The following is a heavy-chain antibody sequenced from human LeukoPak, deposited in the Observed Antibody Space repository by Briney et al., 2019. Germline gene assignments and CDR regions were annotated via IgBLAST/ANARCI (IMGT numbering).Heavy chain of an antibody. V-gene: IGHV3-11*05. Sequence: GGSLRLSCSASGFTFSDYYMNWIRQAPGKGLEWVSYISATSTYTNYADSVKGRFTISRDNAKNSVYLQINSLRAGDTAVYYCARAGFTRFQNWFDPWGQGTLVTVSS. CDR1: GFTFSDYY. CDR2: ISATSTYT. J-gene: IGHJ5*02. CDR3: ARAGFTRFQNWFDP. D-gene: IGHD2-15*01.